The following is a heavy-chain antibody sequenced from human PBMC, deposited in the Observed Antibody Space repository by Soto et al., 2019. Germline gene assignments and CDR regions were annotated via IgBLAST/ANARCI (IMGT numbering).Heavy chain of an antibody. V-gene: IGHV5-51*01. J-gene: IGHJ6*02. CDR3: ARHKSPVAIFGVVIGAGDYYYGMDV. CDR2: IYPGDSDT. D-gene: IGHD3-3*01. CDR1: GYSFTSYW. Sequence: PGESLKISCKGSGYSFTSYWIGWVRQMPGKGLEWMGIIYPGDSDTRYSPSFQGQVTISADKSISTAYLQWSSLKASDTAMYYCARHKSPVAIFGVVIGAGDYYYGMDVWGQGTTVTVSS.